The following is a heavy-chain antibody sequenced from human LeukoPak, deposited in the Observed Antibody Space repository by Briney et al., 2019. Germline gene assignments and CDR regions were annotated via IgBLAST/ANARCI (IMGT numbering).Heavy chain of an antibody. J-gene: IGHJ4*02. CDR1: GGSFSGYY. D-gene: IGHD3-10*01. CDR3: ARGYGSGSYYNY. CDR2: INHSGST. Sequence: SETLSLTCAVYGGSFSGYYWSWIRQPPGKGLEWIGEINHSGSTSYNPSLQSRVTISVDTSKNQFSLKLSSATAADTAVYYCARGYGSGSYYNYWGQGTLVTVSS. V-gene: IGHV4-34*01.